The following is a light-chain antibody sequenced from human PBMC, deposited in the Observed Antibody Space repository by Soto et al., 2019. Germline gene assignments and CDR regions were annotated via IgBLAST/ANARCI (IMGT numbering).Light chain of an antibody. CDR3: QQCNDWPRT. J-gene: IGKJ1*01. CDR2: GAS. V-gene: IGKV3-15*01. Sequence: EIVMTQSPTTLSMSPGARVTLSCRASQSVSSDIAWYQQRPGQAPRLLIYGASARAAGIPARFSGSGSGTEFTLTISSLQSEDVGVYYCQQCNDWPRTFGQGTKVEIK. CDR1: QSVSSD.